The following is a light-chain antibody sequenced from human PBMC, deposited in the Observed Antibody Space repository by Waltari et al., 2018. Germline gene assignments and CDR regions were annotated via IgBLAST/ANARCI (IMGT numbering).Light chain of an antibody. Sequence: SVLTQPPSVSGAPGPRVTISCTGSNSNIGSYDVLWDQKLPGTAPKLLIYGKNNRPSGVPDRFSGSKSGTSAPLAITGLQDEDEADYYCQSYDSSLSGVVFGGGTKLTVL. V-gene: IGLV1-40*01. CDR3: QSYDSSLSGVV. CDR1: NSNIGSYD. J-gene: IGLJ2*01. CDR2: GKN.